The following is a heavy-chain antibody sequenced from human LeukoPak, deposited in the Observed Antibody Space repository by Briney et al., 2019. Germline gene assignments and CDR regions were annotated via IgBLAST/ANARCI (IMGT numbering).Heavy chain of an antibody. CDR1: GYTFTSYA. Sequence: ASVKVSCKASGYTFTSYAMHWVRQAPGQRLEWMGWINAGNGNTKYSQKFQGRVTITRDTSASTAYMELSSLRSEDTAVYYCARSGYSSGWYVRNWFDPWGQGTLVTVSS. J-gene: IGHJ5*02. D-gene: IGHD6-19*01. CDR3: ARSGYSSGWYVRNWFDP. V-gene: IGHV1-3*01. CDR2: INAGNGNT.